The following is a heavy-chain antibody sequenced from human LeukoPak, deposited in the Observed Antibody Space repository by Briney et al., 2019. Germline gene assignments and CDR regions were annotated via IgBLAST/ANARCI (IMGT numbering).Heavy chain of an antibody. D-gene: IGHD3-3*01. J-gene: IGHJ4*02. CDR3: ARGPPEWPLDY. V-gene: IGHV4-39*01. Sequence: PSETLSLTCTVSGGSISSSTYSWGWIRQPPGKGLEWIGIVSYSGSTHYNPSLQSRLHLSVYQYKNQFSLRLRYVTAADTAVYYCARGPPEWPLDYWGQGTLVTVSS. CDR2: VSYSGST. CDR1: GGSISSSTYS.